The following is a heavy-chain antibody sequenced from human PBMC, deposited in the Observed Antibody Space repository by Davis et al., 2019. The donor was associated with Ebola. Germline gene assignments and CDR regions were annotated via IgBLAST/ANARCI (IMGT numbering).Heavy chain of an antibody. V-gene: IGHV3-74*03. CDR1: GFTFRNYL. Sequence: PGGSLRLSCAVSGFTFRNYLMHWVRQAPGKGLVWVSRIHTDGSITTYADSVKGRFTISRDNAKNTLYLQMTSLRAEDTALYYCVREKSVLDYYFGMDVWGKGTTVTVSS. CDR2: IHTDGSIT. CDR3: VREKSVLDYYFGMDV. J-gene: IGHJ6*04. D-gene: IGHD5/OR15-5a*01.